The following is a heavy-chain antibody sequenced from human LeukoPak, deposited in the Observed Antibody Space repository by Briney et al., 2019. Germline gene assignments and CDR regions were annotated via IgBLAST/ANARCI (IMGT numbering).Heavy chain of an antibody. CDR1: GHIDLDYG. D-gene: IGHD1-26*01. V-gene: IGHV1-18*01. CDR2: VSANNGVR. CDR3: AILRSGHKYHFYF. J-gene: IGHJ4*02. Sequence: VASVKVSCKPSGHIDLDYGIKWVRQAPGQGLEWMGWVSANNGVRNYAETFQDRVTLTTDTSTATAFMELRGLKSDDTAVYYCAILRSGHKYHFYFWGQGTLVTVSS.